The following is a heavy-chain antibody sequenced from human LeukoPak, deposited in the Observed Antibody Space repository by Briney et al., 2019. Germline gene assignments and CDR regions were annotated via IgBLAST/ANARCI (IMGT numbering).Heavy chain of an antibody. J-gene: IGHJ4*02. CDR2: ISSSSSTI. D-gene: IGHD6-13*01. V-gene: IGHV3-48*01. Sequence: GGSLRLSCAASGFMFSSYSMNWVRQAPGKGLEWVSFISSSSSTIYYADSVKGRFTISRDNAKNSLYLQMNSLRAEDTGVYYCATAAAGYKYGYYFDYWGQGTLVTVSS. CDR1: GFMFSSYS. CDR3: ATAAAGYKYGYYFDY.